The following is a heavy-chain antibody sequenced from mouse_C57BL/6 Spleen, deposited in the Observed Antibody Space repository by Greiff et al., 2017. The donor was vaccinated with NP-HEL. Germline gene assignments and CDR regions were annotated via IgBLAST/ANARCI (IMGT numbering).Heavy chain of an antibody. CDR1: GFTFSSYG. V-gene: IGHV5-6*01. CDR3: ARHRDGFAY. J-gene: IGHJ3*01. D-gene: IGHD1-1*01. CDR2: ISSGGSYT. Sequence: EVHLVESGGDLVKPGGSLKLSCAASGFTFSSYGMSWVRQTPDKRLEWVATISSGGSYTYYPDSVKGRFTISRDNAKNTLYLQMSSLKSEDTARYYCARHRDGFAYWGQGTLVTVSA.